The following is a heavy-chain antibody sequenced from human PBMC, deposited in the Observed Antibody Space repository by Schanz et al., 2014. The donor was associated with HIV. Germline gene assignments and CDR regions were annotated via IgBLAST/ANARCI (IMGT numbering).Heavy chain of an antibody. CDR2: VNPESGNT. D-gene: IGHD1-26*01. CDR1: GYTFSDYD. V-gene: IGHV1-8*02. J-gene: IGHJ2*01. CDR3: VRAASFHFDKEGYYRNWYFDF. Sequence: QVQLVQSGPEVKKPGASVRVSCETSGYTFSDYDINWVRQAPGQGLEWMGWVNPESGNTGMADKFLGRLSLTRFTSTGTAYMELDGLRSEDTAIYYCVRAASFHFDKEGYYRNWYFDFWGRGTLVAVSS.